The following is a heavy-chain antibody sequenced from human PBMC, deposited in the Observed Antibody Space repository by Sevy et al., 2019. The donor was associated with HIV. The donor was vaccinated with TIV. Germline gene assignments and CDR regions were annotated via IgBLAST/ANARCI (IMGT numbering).Heavy chain of an antibody. V-gene: IGHV4-59*01. Sequence: SETLSLTCTVSGGSITTYYWSWIRQPPGKGLEWIGYIHYSRRTNYNPSLKSRLTISVDTSKNQFSLKLTSVTAADTAGYYCAREATGAFDYWGQGTLVTVSS. D-gene: IGHD5-12*01. CDR1: GGSITTYY. CDR3: AREATGAFDY. J-gene: IGHJ4*02. CDR2: IHYSRRT.